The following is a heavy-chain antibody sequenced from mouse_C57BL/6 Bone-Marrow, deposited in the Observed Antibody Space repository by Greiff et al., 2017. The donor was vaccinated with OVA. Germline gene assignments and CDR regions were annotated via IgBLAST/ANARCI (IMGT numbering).Heavy chain of an antibody. D-gene: IGHD1-1*01. CDR1: GYSITSGYY. Sequence: EVQRVESGPGLVKPSQSLSLPCSVTGYSITSGYYWYWIRQFPGNKLEWMGYISYDGSNNYNPPLKNRTSFTRDTSKNQFFLKLMSVSTEDTATYYCARAYYFGSSYLYAKCYWGQGTSVTVAS. CDR3: ARAYYFGSSYLYAKCY. J-gene: IGHJ4*01. V-gene: IGHV3-6*01. CDR2: ISYDGSN.